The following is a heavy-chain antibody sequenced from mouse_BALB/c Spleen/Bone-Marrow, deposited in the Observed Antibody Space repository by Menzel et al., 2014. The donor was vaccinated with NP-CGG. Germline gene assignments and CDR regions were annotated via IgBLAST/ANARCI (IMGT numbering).Heavy chain of an antibody. CDR1: GFNIKDIY. D-gene: IGHD1-1*01. V-gene: IGHV14-3*02. CDR2: IDPANGDT. Sequence: EVQLQQSGAELVEPGASVKLSCTASGFNIKDIYMHWVKQRPEQGLEWIGRIDPANGDTKYDPKFQGKATITADTSSNTAYLQLSSLTSEDTAVYYCARYRYYGSSYAMDYWGQGTSVTVSS. CDR3: ARYRYYGSSYAMDY. J-gene: IGHJ4*01.